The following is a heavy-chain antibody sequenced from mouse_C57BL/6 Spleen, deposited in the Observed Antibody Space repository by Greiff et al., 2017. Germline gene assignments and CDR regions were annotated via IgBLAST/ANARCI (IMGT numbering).Heavy chain of an antibody. CDR1: GYTFTSYW. D-gene: IGHD1-2*01. Sequence: QVQLQQSGTELVKPGASVKLSCKASGYTFTSYWMHWVKQRPGQGLEWIGNINTGNGGTNYNEKFKSKATLTVDKSSGTAYMQLSSLTSGDSAFYSYAHGSGSPDWFAYWGQGTLVTVSA. V-gene: IGHV1-53*01. CDR2: INTGNGGT. J-gene: IGHJ3*01. CDR3: AHGSGSPDWFAY.